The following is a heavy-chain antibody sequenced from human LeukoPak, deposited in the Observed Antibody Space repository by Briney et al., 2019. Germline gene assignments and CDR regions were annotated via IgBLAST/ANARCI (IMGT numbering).Heavy chain of an antibody. CDR3: ARVRDGHALDI. Sequence: VASVKVSCKASGGTFSSYAISWVRQAPGQGLEWMGRIIPILGIANYAQKFQGRVTITADKSTSTAYMELSSLRSEDTAVYYCARVRDGHALDIWGQGTMVTVSS. J-gene: IGHJ3*02. CDR2: IIPILGIA. CDR1: GGTFSSYA. D-gene: IGHD5-24*01. V-gene: IGHV1-69*04.